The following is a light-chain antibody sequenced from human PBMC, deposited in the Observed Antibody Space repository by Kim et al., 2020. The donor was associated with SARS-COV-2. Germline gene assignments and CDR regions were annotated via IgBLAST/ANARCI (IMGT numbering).Light chain of an antibody. CDR3: QAWDSSTGV. V-gene: IGLV3-1*01. CDR1: KLGDIY. Sequence: SYELTQPPSVSVSPGQTASITCSGHKLGDIYVCWYQQKPGQSPVLVIYQDSKRPSGIPERFSGSNSGNTATLTISGTQAMDEADYYCQAWDSSTGVFGGG. CDR2: QDS. J-gene: IGLJ3*02.